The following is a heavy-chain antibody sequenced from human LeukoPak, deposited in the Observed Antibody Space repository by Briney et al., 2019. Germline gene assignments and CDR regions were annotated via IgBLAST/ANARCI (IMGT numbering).Heavy chain of an antibody. CDR2: MNPNSGNT. CDR1: GYTFTTYD. CDR3: ASEVRGVISY. V-gene: IGHV1-8*01. J-gene: IGHJ4*02. Sequence: ASVKVSCKASGYTFTTYDINWVRQATGQGLEWMGWMNPNSGNTGYAQKFQGRVSMTRNISISTAYMELRSLRSDDTAVYYCASEVRGVISYWGQGTLVTVSS. D-gene: IGHD3-10*01.